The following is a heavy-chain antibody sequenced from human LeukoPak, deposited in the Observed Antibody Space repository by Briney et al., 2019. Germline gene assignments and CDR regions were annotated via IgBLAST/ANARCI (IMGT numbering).Heavy chain of an antibody. V-gene: IGHV4-34*01. Sequence: PSETLSLTCAVYGGSFSGYYWSWIRQPPGKGLEWIGEINHSGSTNYNPSLKSRVTISVDTSKNQFSLKLSSVTAAETAVYYCARTSVRLVRGTFFDYWGQGTLVTVSS. J-gene: IGHJ4*02. D-gene: IGHD3-10*01. CDR3: ARTSVRLVRGTFFDY. CDR1: GGSFSGYY. CDR2: INHSGST.